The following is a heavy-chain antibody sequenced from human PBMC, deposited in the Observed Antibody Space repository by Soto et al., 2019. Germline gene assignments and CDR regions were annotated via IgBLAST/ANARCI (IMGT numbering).Heavy chain of an antibody. V-gene: IGHV3-33*01. CDR2: IWFDGSNK. CDR3: ARKVGMEFDY. CDR1: GFTFSSFG. D-gene: IGHD2-21*01. J-gene: IGHJ4*02. Sequence: QVQLVESGGGVVQPGRSLRLSCAASGFTFSSFGMHWVRQAPGKGLEWVALIWFDGSNKNYADSVKGRFTISRDNSKNTLSLQMNSLRAEDTGVYFCARKVGMEFDYWGQGTQVTVSS.